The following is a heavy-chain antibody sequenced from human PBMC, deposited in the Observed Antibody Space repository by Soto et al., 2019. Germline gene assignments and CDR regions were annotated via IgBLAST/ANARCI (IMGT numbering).Heavy chain of an antibody. Sequence: GGSLRLSCAASGFTFTRYSMNWVRQAPGKGLEWVSSISSTTNYIYYGDSMKGRFTISRDNAKNSLYLEMNSLRAEDTAVYYCARESEDPTSNFDYWGQGTLVTVSS. V-gene: IGHV3-21*06. J-gene: IGHJ4*02. CDR2: ISSTTNYI. CDR1: GFTFTRYS. CDR3: ARESEDPTSNFDY.